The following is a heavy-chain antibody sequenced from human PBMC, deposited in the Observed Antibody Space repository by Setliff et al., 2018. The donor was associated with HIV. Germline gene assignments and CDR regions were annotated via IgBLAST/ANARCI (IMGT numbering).Heavy chain of an antibody. CDR1: GYTFTDYY. D-gene: IGHD2-15*01. J-gene: IGHJ4*02. CDR3: ATFPIECSGGSCYASGVDY. V-gene: IGHV1-69-2*01. Sequence: VKVSCKASGYTFTDYYIHWVQQAPGKGLEWMGRVDPQDGETLYAEKFQGRVTISADTSTDTAYVELSSLRSEDTAVYYCATFPIECSGGSCYASGVDYWGQGTLVTSPQ. CDR2: VDPQDGET.